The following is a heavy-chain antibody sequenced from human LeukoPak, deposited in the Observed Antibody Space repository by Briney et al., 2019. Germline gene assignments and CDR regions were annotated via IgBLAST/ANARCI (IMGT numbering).Heavy chain of an antibody. D-gene: IGHD2/OR15-2a*01. CDR1: GFTFSIYA. CDR3: ARVLSVSYCDS. CDR2: ISGSGGTA. Sequence: GGSLRLSCAASGFTFSIYAMSWVRQAPGKGLEWVSAISGSGGTAYYADSVKGRFTISRDNSKNTLYLQMNSLRGEDTAVYYCARVLSVSYCDSWGQGTLVTVSS. V-gene: IGHV3-23*01. J-gene: IGHJ4*02.